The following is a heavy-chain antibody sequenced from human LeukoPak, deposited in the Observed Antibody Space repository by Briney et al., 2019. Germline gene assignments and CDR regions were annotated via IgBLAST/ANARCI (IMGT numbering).Heavy chain of an antibody. CDR1: GFTFSSYV. J-gene: IGHJ4*02. CDR2: ISYDGSNK. CDR3: ARAGY. V-gene: IGHV3-30*04. Sequence: GRSLRLSCAASGFTFSSYVMHWVRQAPGKGLEWVAVISYDGSNKYYADSVKGRFTISRDNSKNTLYLQMNSLRAEDTAVYYCARAGYWGQGTLVTVSS.